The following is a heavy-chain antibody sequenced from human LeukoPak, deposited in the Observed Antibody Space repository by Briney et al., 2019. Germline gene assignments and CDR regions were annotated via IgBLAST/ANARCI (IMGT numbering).Heavy chain of an antibody. CDR2: IYYSGST. CDR1: GGSISSSSYY. CDR3: ARGETPENWFDP. D-gene: IGHD3-16*01. Sequence: SETLSLTCTVSGGSISSSSYYWGWIRQPPGKGLEWIGSIYYSGSTYYNPSLKSRVTMSVDTSKNQFSLKLSSVTAADTAVYYCARGETPENWFDPWGQGTLVTVSS. V-gene: IGHV4-39*07. J-gene: IGHJ5*02.